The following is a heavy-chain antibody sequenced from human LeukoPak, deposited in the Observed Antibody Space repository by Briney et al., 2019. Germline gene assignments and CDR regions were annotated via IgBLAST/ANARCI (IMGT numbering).Heavy chain of an antibody. CDR3: ARDRIAAAGTFDY. CDR1: GFTFSSYS. CDR2: ISSSSYI. J-gene: IGHJ4*02. Sequence: PGGSLRLSCAASGFTFSSYSMDWVRQAPGKGLEWVSSISSSSYIYYADSVKGRFTISRDNAKNSLYLQMNSLRAEDTVVYYCARDRIAAAGTFDYWGQGTLVTVSS. V-gene: IGHV3-21*01. D-gene: IGHD6-13*01.